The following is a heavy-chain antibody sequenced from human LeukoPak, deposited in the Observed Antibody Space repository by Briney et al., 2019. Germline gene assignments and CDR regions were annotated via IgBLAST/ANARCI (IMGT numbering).Heavy chain of an antibody. D-gene: IGHD5-18*01. V-gene: IGHV1-69*13. CDR1: GGTFSSYA. J-gene: IGHJ4*02. Sequence: ASVKVSCKASGGTFSSYAISWVRQAPGQGLEWMGGIIPIFGTANYAQKFQGRVTITADESTSTAYMELSSLRSEDTAVYYRARGGVGYSYGYVSLDYWGQGTLVTVSS. CDR3: ARGGVGYSYGYVSLDY. CDR2: IIPIFGTA.